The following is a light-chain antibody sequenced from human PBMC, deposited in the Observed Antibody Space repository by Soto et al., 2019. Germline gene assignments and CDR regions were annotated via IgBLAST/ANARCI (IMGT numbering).Light chain of an antibody. CDR2: GAS. V-gene: IGKV3-20*01. Sequence: EIVLTQSPGTLSLSPGERATLSCRASQSVSSSYLAWYQQKPGQAPRLLIYGASTRPTGIPDRFSGSGSGTHFPLTISRLEPEDFAVYYCQQYGSSPLTFGPGTKVDIK. CDR1: QSVSSSY. CDR3: QQYGSSPLT. J-gene: IGKJ3*01.